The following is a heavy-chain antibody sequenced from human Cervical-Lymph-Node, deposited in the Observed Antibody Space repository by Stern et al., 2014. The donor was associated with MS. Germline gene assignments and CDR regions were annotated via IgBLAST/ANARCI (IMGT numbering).Heavy chain of an antibody. CDR3: AKRSGAAGNFDY. V-gene: IGHV3-30*18. CDR2: ISYDGSNK. J-gene: IGHJ4*02. CDR1: GFSFSTHG. D-gene: IGHD6-13*01. Sequence: QVQLVESGGGVVQPGRSLRLSCGASGFSFSTHGMHWVRQAPGKGLEWVAMISYDGSNKYYADSVKGRFTISRDNSKNTLHLQMNNLRAEDTAVYYCAKRSGAAGNFDYWGQGTLVTVSS.